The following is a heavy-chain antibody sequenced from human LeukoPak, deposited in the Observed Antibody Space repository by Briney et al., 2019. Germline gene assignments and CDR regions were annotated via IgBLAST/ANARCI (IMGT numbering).Heavy chain of an antibody. J-gene: IGHJ4*02. CDR1: GFNFRTKW. CDR3: ARGGAGYYFDS. Sequence: GGSLTLSCAASGFNFRTKWMSWVRQPPGKGLEWVANLNEDGSEKYYVDSLKGRFTITRDNAENSLYLHMNSLRAEDTAVCYCARGGAGYYFDSWGQGTLLTVSS. D-gene: IGHD6-19*01. CDR2: LNEDGSEK. V-gene: IGHV3-7*01.